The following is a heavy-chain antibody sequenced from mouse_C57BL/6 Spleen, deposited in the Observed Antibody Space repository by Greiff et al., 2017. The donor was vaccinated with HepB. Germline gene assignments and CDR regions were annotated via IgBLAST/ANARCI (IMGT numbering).Heavy chain of an antibody. CDR3: ARNSSGYGSAY. V-gene: IGHV2-2*01. D-gene: IGHD3-2*02. Sequence: VQLQQSGPGLVQPSQSLSITCTVSGFSLTSYGVHWVRQSPGKGLEWLGVIWSGGSTDYNAAFISRLSISKDNSKSQVFFKMNSLQADDTAIYYCARNSSGYGSAYWGQGTLVTVSA. J-gene: IGHJ3*01. CDR1: GFSLTSYG. CDR2: IWSGGST.